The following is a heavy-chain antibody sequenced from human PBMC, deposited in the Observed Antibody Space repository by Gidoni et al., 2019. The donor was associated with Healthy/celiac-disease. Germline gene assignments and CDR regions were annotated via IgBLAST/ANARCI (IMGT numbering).Heavy chain of an antibody. J-gene: IGHJ4*02. CDR2: ISYDGSNK. D-gene: IGHD3-16*01. CDR3: AKGVTMITFDYFDY. CDR1: GFTFSSYG. V-gene: IGHV3-30*18. Sequence: QVQLVESGGGVVQPGRSLRLSCAASGFTFSSYGMHWVRQAPGKGLEWVAVISYDGSNKYYADSVKGRFTISRDNSKNTLYRQMNSLRAEDTAVYYCAKGVTMITFDYFDYWGQGTLVTVSS.